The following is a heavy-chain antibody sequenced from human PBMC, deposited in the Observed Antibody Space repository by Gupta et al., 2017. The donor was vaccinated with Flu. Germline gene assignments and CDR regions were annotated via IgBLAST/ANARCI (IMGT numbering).Heavy chain of an antibody. CDR1: Y. D-gene: IGHD2-2*01. Sequence: YMHWVRQAPGQGPEWMGRINPNSGATDFAQKFQGRVTMTRDTSISTAYMELSSLRSDDTAVYYCARDAHSGYCSSRSCPHNNWFDPWGQGTLVTVSS. CDR3: ARDAHSGYCSSRSCPHNNWFDP. V-gene: IGHV1-2*06. CDR2: INPNSGAT. J-gene: IGHJ5*02.